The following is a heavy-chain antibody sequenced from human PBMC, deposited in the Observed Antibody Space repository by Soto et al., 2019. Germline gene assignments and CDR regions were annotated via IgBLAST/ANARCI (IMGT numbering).Heavy chain of an antibody. CDR3: ARDTRYCTNGVCPSMGMDV. D-gene: IGHD2-8*01. Sequence: SAEVSFWASCYTFTSYYMHWVRQAPGQGLEWMGIINPSGGSTGYAQKFQGRVTMTRDTSTSTAYMELSSLRSEDTAVYYCARDTRYCTNGVCPSMGMDVGGQGTKVTVSS. V-gene: IGHV1-46*01. CDR1: CYTFTSYY. J-gene: IGHJ6*02. CDR2: INPSGGST.